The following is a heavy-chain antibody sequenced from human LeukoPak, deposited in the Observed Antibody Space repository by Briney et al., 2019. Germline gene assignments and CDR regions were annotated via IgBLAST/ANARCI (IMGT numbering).Heavy chain of an antibody. CDR3: ARAQEYSSGWYFDY. CDR2: ISYTGST. V-gene: IGHV4-59*01. CDR1: GGSISPYF. J-gene: IGHJ4*02. D-gene: IGHD6-19*01. Sequence: PSETLSLTCTVSGGSISPYFWSWMRQTPGKGLEWIGYISYTGSTNYNPALKSRVTISVDTSKNQFSLQLTSVTAADTAVYYCARAQEYSSGWYFDYWGQGTLVTVSS.